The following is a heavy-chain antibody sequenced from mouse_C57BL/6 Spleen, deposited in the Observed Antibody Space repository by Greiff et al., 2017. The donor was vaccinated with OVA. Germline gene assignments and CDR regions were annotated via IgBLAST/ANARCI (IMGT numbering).Heavy chain of an antibody. CDR2: IRSGGST. V-gene: IGHV2-2*01. CDR3: ARNGLNYYAMDY. CDR1: GFSLTSYG. Sequence: QVQLKESGPGLVQPSQSLSITCTASGFSLTSYGVHWVRQSPGKGLEWLGTIRSGGSTAYNAAFVSRLSISKDNSKSQVFFKKNSLQAYDTAIYYCARNGLNYYAMDYWGQGTSVTVSS. D-gene: IGHD3-1*01. J-gene: IGHJ4*01.